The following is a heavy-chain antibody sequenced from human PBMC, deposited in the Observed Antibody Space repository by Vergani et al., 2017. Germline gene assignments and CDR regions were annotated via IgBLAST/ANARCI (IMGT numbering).Heavy chain of an antibody. CDR3: ARDRYYLGSGSYPYFYYYGLDV. CDR1: GFSFNSYW. Sequence: DVHLAESGGGFFQPGGSLRLSCSASGFSFNSYWMHWVRQVPGKGLLWVSRIKSDGSITACADSVKGRFTISRDNAQNTLYLQMNSLRAEDTGVYYCARDRYYLGSGSYPYFYYYGLDVWGQGTAVTVSS. D-gene: IGHD3-10*01. CDR2: IKSDGSIT. J-gene: IGHJ6*02. V-gene: IGHV3-74*03.